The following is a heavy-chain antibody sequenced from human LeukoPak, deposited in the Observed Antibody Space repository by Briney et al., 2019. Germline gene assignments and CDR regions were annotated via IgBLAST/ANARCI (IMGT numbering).Heavy chain of an antibody. V-gene: IGHV4-59*12. D-gene: IGHD3-10*01. Sequence: SETLSLTCTVSGGSISSYYWSWIRQPPGKGLEWIGYIYYSGSTNYNPSLKSRVTISVDTSKNQFSLKVTSVTAADTAVYYCARDSGTTGEVKFDPWGQGTLVTVSS. J-gene: IGHJ5*02. CDR2: IYYSGST. CDR3: ARDSGTTGEVKFDP. CDR1: GGSISSYY.